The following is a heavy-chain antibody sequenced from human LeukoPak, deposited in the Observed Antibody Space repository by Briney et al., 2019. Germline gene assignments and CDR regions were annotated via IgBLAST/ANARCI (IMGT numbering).Heavy chain of an antibody. CDR1: GDSISGSSYY. Sequence: PSETLSLTCTVSGDSISGSSYYWGWIRQPPGKGLEWIGYIYSSGTTKYNPSLKSRVTISVDTSKSQFSLKLTSVTAADTAVYYCARGEDWKSTTFDYWGQGTLVTVAS. J-gene: IGHJ4*02. CDR2: IYSSGTT. D-gene: IGHD1-1*01. V-gene: IGHV4-61*05. CDR3: ARGEDWKSTTFDY.